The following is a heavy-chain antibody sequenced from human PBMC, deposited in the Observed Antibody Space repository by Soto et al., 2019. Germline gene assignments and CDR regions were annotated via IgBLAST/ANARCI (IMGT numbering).Heavy chain of an antibody. CDR3: ERDRVATTQGFYYYYGMDV. Sequence: ASVKVSCKASGYTFTGYYMHWVRQAPGQGLEWMGWINPNSGGTNYAQKFQGWVTMTRDTSISTAYMELSRLRSDDTAVYYCERDRVATTQGFYYYYGMDVWGQGTTVTVSS. D-gene: IGHD5-12*01. CDR1: GYTFTGYY. CDR2: INPNSGGT. V-gene: IGHV1-2*04. J-gene: IGHJ6*02.